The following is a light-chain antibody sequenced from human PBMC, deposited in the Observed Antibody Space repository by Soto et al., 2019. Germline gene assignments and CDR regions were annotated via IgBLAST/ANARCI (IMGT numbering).Light chain of an antibody. Sequence: QSVLTQPASVSGSPGESITISCTGTSSDVGGYNYVSWYQQHPGKAPKLMIYEVSNRPSGVSNRFSGSKSNNTASLTISGLQAEDEADYSCSSYTSSCNRVFCGG. CDR2: EVS. CDR1: SSDVGGYNY. V-gene: IGLV2-14*01. J-gene: IGLJ3*02. CDR3: SSYTSSCNRV.